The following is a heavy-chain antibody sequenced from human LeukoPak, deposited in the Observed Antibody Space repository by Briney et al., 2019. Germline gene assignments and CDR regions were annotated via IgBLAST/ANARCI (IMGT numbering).Heavy chain of an antibody. D-gene: IGHD4-17*01. Sequence: PSQTLSLTCTVSGGSISSGSYYWSWIRQPAGKGLEWIGRIYTSGSTNYNPSLKSRVTISVDTSKNQFSLKLSSVTAADTAVYYCARDSGYGDYGWGQGTLVTVSS. CDR2: IYTSGST. CDR1: GGSISSGSYY. V-gene: IGHV4-61*02. CDR3: ARDSGYGDYG. J-gene: IGHJ1*01.